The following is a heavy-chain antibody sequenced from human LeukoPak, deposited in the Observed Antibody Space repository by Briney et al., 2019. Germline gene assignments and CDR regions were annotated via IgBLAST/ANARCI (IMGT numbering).Heavy chain of an antibody. V-gene: IGHV1-18*01. D-gene: IGHD6-13*01. J-gene: IGHJ3*02. Sequence: ASVKVSCKASGYTFNSYGITWVRQAPGQGLEWMGWISVYNGNKNYAQKFQGRVTMTTDTSTSTAYMELRSLRFDDTAVYYCARDQSVRLLQTSSTYFKHVFAIWGQGSMVTVSS. CDR2: ISVYNGNK. CDR3: ARDQSVRLLQTSSTYFKHVFAI. CDR1: GYTFNSYG.